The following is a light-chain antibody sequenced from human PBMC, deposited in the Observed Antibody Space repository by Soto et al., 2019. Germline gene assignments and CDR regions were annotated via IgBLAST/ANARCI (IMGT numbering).Light chain of an antibody. J-gene: IGKJ2*01. Sequence: EIVLTQSPGTLSLSPGERATLSCRASQSVSSSYLAWYQQKPGQAPRLLIYGASSRATGIPDRFSGSGSGTDFTLTISRLEPEDFAVYYCQQYGSSPPNTFGQWTNLEIK. CDR2: GAS. CDR3: QQYGSSPPNT. V-gene: IGKV3-20*01. CDR1: QSVSSSY.